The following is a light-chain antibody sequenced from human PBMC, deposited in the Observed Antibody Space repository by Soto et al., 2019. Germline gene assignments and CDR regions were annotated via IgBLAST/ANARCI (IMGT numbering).Light chain of an antibody. CDR3: QQYGGSTRF. CDR1: QSLSSNS. Sequence: EIVLTQSPVTLSVSPGERATLSCRASQSLSSNSLAWYQQKPGQAPRLLIFGTSRRATAIPDRFSGSGSGTDFTLTISRLEPEDFAVYYCQQYGGSTRFFGGGTRWRSN. J-gene: IGKJ4*01. V-gene: IGKV3-20*01. CDR2: GTS.